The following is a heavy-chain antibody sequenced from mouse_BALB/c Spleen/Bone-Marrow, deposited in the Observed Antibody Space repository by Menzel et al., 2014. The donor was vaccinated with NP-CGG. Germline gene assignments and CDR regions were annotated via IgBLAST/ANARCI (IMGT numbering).Heavy chain of an antibody. CDR3: ARNGNYGAWFAY. CDR2: IDPANGNT. D-gene: IGHD2-1*01. Sequence: VQLQQSGAELVKPGASVKLSCTASGFNIKDTYMHWVKQRPEQGLEWIGRIDPANGNTKYDLKFQGKATITADTSSNTAYLQLSSLTSEDTAVYYCARNGNYGAWFAYWGQGTLVTVSA. V-gene: IGHV14-3*02. J-gene: IGHJ3*01. CDR1: GFNIKDTY.